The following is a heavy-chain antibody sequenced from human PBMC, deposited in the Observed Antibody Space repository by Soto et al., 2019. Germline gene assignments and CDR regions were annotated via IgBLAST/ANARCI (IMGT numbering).Heavy chain of an antibody. V-gene: IGHV4-30-2*01. J-gene: IGHJ4*01. CDR2: IYHSGNT. Sequence: QLQLQESGSGLVKPSQTLSLTCAVSGDSISSGGHSWNWLRQPPGKGLEWIGYIYHSGNTYFNPTLKSRVTMSVDTSKNQISLTLSSVTAADTAIYYCVRDRDGYDSGYFDSWGHGTLVTVSA. CDR3: VRDRDGYDSGYFDS. D-gene: IGHD5-12*01. CDR1: GDSISSGGHS.